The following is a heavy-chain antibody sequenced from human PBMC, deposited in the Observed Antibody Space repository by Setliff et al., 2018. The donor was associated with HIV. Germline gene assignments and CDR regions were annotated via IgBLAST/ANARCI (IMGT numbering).Heavy chain of an antibody. Sequence: ASVKVSCKASGGIFNTYVISWLRQAPGQGLEWMGGIIPILGVANYAQKFQGRLTITADKSTNTAYMELSSLKSDDTAVYYCARGPEEGDCSGGSCYGNFDPWGQGTLVTVSS. CDR3: ARGPEEGDCSGGSCYGNFDP. D-gene: IGHD2-15*01. J-gene: IGHJ5*02. CDR2: IIPILGVA. V-gene: IGHV1-69*10. CDR1: GGIFNTYV.